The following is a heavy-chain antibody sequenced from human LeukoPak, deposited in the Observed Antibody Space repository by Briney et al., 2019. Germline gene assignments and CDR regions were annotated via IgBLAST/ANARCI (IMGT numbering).Heavy chain of an antibody. D-gene: IGHD2-15*01. CDR1: GGTFSNYA. CDR2: IIPIFASA. Sequence: ASVKVSCKASGGTFSNYALTWVRQAPGQGLEWMGGIIPIFASANSAQKFQGRLTITADESTRTVYMELRSLRSEDTAVYYCARDNLAVVAATTVAYYYYGMDVWGQGTTVTVSS. CDR3: ARDNLAVVAATTVAYYYYGMDV. J-gene: IGHJ6*02. V-gene: IGHV1-69*13.